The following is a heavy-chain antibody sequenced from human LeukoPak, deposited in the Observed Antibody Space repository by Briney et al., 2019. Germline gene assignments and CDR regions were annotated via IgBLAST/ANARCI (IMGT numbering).Heavy chain of an antibody. J-gene: IGHJ4*02. CDR3: AKDASIAAAATTDNYLDY. V-gene: IGHV3-23*01. CDR2: ISGSGGST. CDR1: GFTFSSYG. Sequence: GGSLRLSCAASGFTFSSYGMSWVRQAPGKGLEWVSAISGSGGSTYYADSVKGRFTISRDNSKNTLYLQMNSLRAEDTAVYYCAKDASIAAAATTDNYLDYWGQGTLVTVSS. D-gene: IGHD6-13*01.